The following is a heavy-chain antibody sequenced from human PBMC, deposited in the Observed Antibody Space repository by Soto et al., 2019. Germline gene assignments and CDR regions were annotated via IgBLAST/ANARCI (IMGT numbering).Heavy chain of an antibody. CDR2: IYYNGNT. CDR3: ARVRTGYFDY. J-gene: IGHJ4*02. V-gene: IGHV4-59*11. D-gene: IGHD3-9*01. CDR1: GGAINDHY. Sequence: ASETLSLTCTLSGGAINDHYWSCIRQPPGKGLEWIGYIYYNGNTNYNPSLESRVTISVDRSRNQFSLRLTSLTAADTAVYYCARVRTGYFDYWGRGGLVTVSS.